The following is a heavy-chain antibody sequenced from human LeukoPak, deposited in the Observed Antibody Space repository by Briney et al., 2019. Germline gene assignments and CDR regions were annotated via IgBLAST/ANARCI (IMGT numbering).Heavy chain of an antibody. CDR2: ISSTTNTI. J-gene: IGHJ4*02. CDR3: ARDPNDY. CDR1: GFTFSSYG. Sequence: GRSLRLSCAASGFTFSSYGMHWVRQAPGKGLEWVCFISSTTNTIYYADSVKGRFTISRDNAKNSLYLQMNSLRDEDTAVYYCARDPNDYWGQGTLVTVSS. V-gene: IGHV3-48*02.